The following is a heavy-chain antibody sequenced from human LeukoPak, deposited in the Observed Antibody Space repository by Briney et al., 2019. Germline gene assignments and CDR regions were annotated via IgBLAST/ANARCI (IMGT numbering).Heavy chain of an antibody. J-gene: IGHJ4*02. CDR1: GFTFSSYG. CDR2: IRYDGSNK. CDR3: ARDWFHAIDY. Sequence: HPGGSLRLSCAASGFTFSSYGMHWVRQAPGKGLEWGAFIRYDGSNKYYADSVKGRFTISRDNSKNTLYLQMNSLRAEDTAVYYCARDWFHAIDYWGQGTLVTVSS. V-gene: IGHV3-30*02. D-gene: IGHD2/OR15-2a*01.